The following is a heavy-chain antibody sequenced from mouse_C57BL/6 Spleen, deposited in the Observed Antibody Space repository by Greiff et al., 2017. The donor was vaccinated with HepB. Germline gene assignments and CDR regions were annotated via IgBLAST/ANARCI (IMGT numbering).Heavy chain of an antibody. CDR1: GYTFTDYY. J-gene: IGHJ4*01. D-gene: IGHD1-1*01. V-gene: IGHV1-19*01. CDR3: ARDFTTVVATVDY. CDR2: INPYNGGT. Sequence: EVKLMESGPVLVKPGASVKMSCKASGYTFTDYYMNWVKQSHGKSLEWIGVINPYNGGTSYNQKFKGKATLTVDKSSSTAYMELNSLTSEDSAVYYCARDFTTVVATVDYWGQGTSVTVSS.